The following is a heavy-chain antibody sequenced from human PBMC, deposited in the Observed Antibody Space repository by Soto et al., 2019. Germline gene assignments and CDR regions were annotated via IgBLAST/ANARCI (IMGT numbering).Heavy chain of an antibody. CDR1: GGTFSSYE. J-gene: IGHJ5*02. CDR2: IIPFYGST. Sequence: QMQLVQSGAEVKKAGSSVKVSCEASGGTFSSYEISWVRQAPGQGLEWMGGIIPFYGSTNYAQKFRGRVTITADTSTRTAYMELNSLTSDDTAMYFCAKEAAAGRHWFDPWGQGTLVTVSS. D-gene: IGHD6-13*01. V-gene: IGHV1-69*06. CDR3: AKEAAAGRHWFDP.